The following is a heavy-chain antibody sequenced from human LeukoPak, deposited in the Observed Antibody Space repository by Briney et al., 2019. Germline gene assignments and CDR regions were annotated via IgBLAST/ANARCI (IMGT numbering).Heavy chain of an antibody. CDR1: GFTFSGYG. CDR2: IRYDGSDK. V-gene: IGHV3-30*02. J-gene: IGHJ3*02. CDR3: AKGSMIVATSPFDI. Sequence: GGSLRLSCAASGFTFSGYGMYWVRQAPGKGLEWVAFIRYDGSDKYHADSVKGRFTISRDNSKNTLDLQVNSLRAEDTAVYYCAKGSMIVATSPFDIWGQGTMVTVSS. D-gene: IGHD3-22*01.